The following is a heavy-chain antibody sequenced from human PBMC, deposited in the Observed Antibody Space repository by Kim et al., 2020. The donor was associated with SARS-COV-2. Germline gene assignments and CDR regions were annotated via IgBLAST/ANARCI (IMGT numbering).Heavy chain of an antibody. J-gene: IGHJ6*02. Sequence: ASVKVSCKASGYTFTSYGISWVRQAPGQGLEWMGWISAYNGNTNYAQKLQGRVTMTTDTSTSTAYMELRSLRSDDTAVYYCARYCSSTSCYWAPYYYYYGMDVWGQGTTVTVSS. CDR1: GYTFTSYG. D-gene: IGHD2-2*01. CDR3: ARYCSSTSCYWAPYYYYYGMDV. V-gene: IGHV1-18*04. CDR2: ISAYNGNT.